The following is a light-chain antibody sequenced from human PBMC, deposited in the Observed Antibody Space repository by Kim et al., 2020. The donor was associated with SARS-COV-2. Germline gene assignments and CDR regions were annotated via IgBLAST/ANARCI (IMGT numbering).Light chain of an antibody. CDR1: QSVGSN. Sequence: EKVMTQSPATLSVSPGERATLSCRASQSVGSNLAWYHQKPGQTPRLLIYGASTRATGIPARFSGSGSGTEFTLTISSLQSEDFAVYYCQQYNNWPLTFGGGTKVDIK. CDR3: QQYNNWPLT. V-gene: IGKV3-15*01. J-gene: IGKJ4*01. CDR2: GAS.